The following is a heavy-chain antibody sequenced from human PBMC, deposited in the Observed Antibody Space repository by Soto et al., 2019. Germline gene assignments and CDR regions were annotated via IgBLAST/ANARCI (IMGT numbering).Heavy chain of an antibody. CDR3: ARVGRYYGMDV. J-gene: IGHJ6*02. V-gene: IGHV4-34*01. CDR1: GGSFSGYY. CDR2: INHSGST. Sequence: SETLSLTCAVYGGSFSGYYWSWIRQPPGKGLEWIGEINHSGSTNYNPSLKSRVTISVDTSKNQFSLKLSSVTAADTAAYYCARVGRYYGMDVWGQGTTVTVSS.